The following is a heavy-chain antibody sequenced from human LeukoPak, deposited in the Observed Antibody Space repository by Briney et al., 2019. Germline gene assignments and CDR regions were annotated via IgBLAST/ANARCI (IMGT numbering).Heavy chain of an antibody. Sequence: PSETLSLTCAVSGASISSGGFSWSWIRQPPGKGLEWIGEINHSGSTNYNPSLKSRVTISVDTSKNQFSLKLSSVTAADTAVYYCAGARGHDILTGYYIGNWFDPWGQGTLVTVSS. D-gene: IGHD3-9*01. J-gene: IGHJ5*02. CDR1: GASISSGGFS. CDR3: AGARGHDILTGYYIGNWFDP. CDR2: INHSGST. V-gene: IGHV4-30-2*01.